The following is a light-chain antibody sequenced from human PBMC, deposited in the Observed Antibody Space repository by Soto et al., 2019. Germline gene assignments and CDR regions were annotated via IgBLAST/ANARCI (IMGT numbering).Light chain of an antibody. Sequence: EIVLTQSPGTLSLSPGERATLSCRASQSLNSFEVAGYQQKPTQAPRLLIYGSSNRANGIPDRFSGSGSGTDLTLTISRLDPEDFAVYYCQQYDISPRTFGQGTKVEVK. CDR1: QSLNSFE. CDR3: QQYDISPRT. V-gene: IGKV3-20*01. CDR2: GSS. J-gene: IGKJ1*01.